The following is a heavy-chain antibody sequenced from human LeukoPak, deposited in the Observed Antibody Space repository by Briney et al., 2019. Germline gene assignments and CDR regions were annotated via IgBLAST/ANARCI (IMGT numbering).Heavy chain of an antibody. J-gene: IGHJ3*02. CDR2: IYYSGST. V-gene: IGHV4-59*01. D-gene: IGHD4-4*01. CDR3: ARAPRTTVTTWYDAFDI. Sequence: PSETLSLTCAVYGGSFSGYYWSWIRQPPGKGLEWIGYIYYSGSTNYNPSLKSRVTISVDTSKNQFSLKLSSVTAADTAVYYCARAPRTTVTTWYDAFDIWGQGTMVTVSS. CDR1: GGSFSGYY.